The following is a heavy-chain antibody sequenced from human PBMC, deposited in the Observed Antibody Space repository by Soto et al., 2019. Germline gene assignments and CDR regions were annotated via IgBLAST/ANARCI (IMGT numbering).Heavy chain of an antibody. CDR3: ARDVPLNYYDGTFSYYAMEV. Sequence: QVQLVQSGAEVKKPGSSVKVSCKASGGTFSSHAISWVRQAPGQGLEWMGGIIPFFKAANYAQKFQGRVTITADDSTSTAYMDLYSLRSEDTAVYYCARDVPLNYYDGTFSYYAMEVRGQGTTVTVSS. V-gene: IGHV1-69*01. D-gene: IGHD3-16*01. CDR1: GGTFSSHA. J-gene: IGHJ6*02. CDR2: IIPFFKAA.